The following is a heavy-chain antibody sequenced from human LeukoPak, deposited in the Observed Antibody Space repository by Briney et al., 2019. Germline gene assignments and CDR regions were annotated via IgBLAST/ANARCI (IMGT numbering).Heavy chain of an antibody. Sequence: SETLSLTCTVSGGSISSYYWSWIRQPPGKGLEWIGYIYYSGSTYYNPSLKSRVTISVDTSKNQFSLKLSSVTAADTAVYYCAKRHYYEGSGYGICFDYGGQGTLVTVSS. CDR2: IYYSGST. V-gene: IGHV4-59*01. CDR3: AKRHYYEGSGYGICFDY. J-gene: IGHJ4*02. CDR1: GGSISSYY. D-gene: IGHD3-22*01.